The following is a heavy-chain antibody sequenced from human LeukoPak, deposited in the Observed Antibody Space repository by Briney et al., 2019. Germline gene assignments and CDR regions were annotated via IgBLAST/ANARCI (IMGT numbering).Heavy chain of an antibody. CDR2: IIPIFGTA. J-gene: IGHJ4*02. D-gene: IGHD3-10*01. Sequence: GSSVKVSCKASGGTFSSSAISWARQAPGQGLEWMGGIIPIFGTANYAQKFQGRVTITANKSTSTAYMELSSLRSEDTAVYYCFLGFGELLGYWGQGTLVTVSS. V-gene: IGHV1-69*06. CDR1: GGTFSSSA. CDR3: FLGFGELLGY.